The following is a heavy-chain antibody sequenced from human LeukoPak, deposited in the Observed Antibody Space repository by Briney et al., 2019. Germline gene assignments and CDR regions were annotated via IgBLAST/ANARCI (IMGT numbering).Heavy chain of an antibody. CDR1: GFTFSSYA. V-gene: IGHV3-23*01. CDR3: AKDLLLLWSPYNDY. D-gene: IGHD3-10*01. J-gene: IGHJ4*02. Sequence: GGSLRLSCAASGFTFSSYAMSWVRQAPGKRLEWVSAISGSGGSTYYADSVKGRFTISRDNSKNTLYLQMNSLRAEDTAVYYCAKDLLLLWSPYNDYWGQGTLVTVSS. CDR2: ISGSGGST.